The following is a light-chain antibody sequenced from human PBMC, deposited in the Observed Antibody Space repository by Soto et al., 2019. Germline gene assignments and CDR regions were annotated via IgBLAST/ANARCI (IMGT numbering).Light chain of an antibody. CDR2: EVT. V-gene: IGLV2-8*01. CDR3: SSYAGSNNVVV. Sequence: QSALTQPPSASGSLGQSVTISCTGSSSDIGTYNYVSWYQQNPGKAPKLMIYEVTKRPSGVPDRFSGSKSGNTASLTVSGLQADDEADYYCSSYAGSNNVVVFGGGTKLTVL. J-gene: IGLJ3*02. CDR1: SSDIGTYNY.